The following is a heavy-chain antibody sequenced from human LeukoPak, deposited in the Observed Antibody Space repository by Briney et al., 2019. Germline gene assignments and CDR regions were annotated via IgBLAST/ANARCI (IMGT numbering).Heavy chain of an antibody. Sequence: SETLSLTCAVYGGSFSGYYWSWIRQPPGKGLEWIGEINHSGSTNYNPSLKSRVTISVDTSKNQSSLKLSSVTAADTAVYYCARQTGSGLFILPGGQGTLVTVSS. V-gene: IGHV4-34*01. CDR2: INHSGST. J-gene: IGHJ4*02. CDR1: GGSFSGYY. D-gene: IGHD3/OR15-3a*01. CDR3: ARQTGSGLFILP.